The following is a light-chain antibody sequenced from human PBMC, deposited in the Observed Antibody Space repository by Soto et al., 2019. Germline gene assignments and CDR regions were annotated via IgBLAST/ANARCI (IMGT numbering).Light chain of an antibody. CDR3: QQYGRSLS. CDR1: QSVSSSN. CDR2: AAS. J-gene: IGKJ4*01. V-gene: IGKV3-20*01. Sequence: EIVLTQSPGTLSLSPGERVTLSCRPSQSVSSSNLAWYQQKPGQAPRLLIYAASSRATGIPDRFSGSGSGTDFTLTISRLEPEDSAVYSCQQYGRSLSFGGGTKVDIK.